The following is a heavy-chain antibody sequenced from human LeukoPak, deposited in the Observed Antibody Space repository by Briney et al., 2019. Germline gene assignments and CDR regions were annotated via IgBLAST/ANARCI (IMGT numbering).Heavy chain of an antibody. Sequence: PGRSLRLSCAASGFTFSSYAMHWVRQAPGKGLEWVSGISWNSGSIGYADSVKGRFTISRDNAKNSLYLQMNSLRAEDTALYYCAKDLGSGSYYKTYYYYYGMDVWGQGTTVTVSS. V-gene: IGHV3-9*01. CDR3: AKDLGSGSYYKTYYYYYGMDV. J-gene: IGHJ6*02. CDR1: GFTFSSYA. D-gene: IGHD3-10*01. CDR2: ISWNSGSI.